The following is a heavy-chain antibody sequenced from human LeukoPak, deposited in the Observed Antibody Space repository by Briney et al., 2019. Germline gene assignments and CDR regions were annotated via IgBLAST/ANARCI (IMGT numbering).Heavy chain of an antibody. CDR3: ARMGNYDSSGSLPLDY. D-gene: IGHD3-22*01. V-gene: IGHV1-2*02. Sequence: ASVKVSCKASGYTFTGYYMHWVRQAPGQGLEWMGWINPNSGGTNYAQKFQGRVTMTRDTSIGTAYMELSRLRSDDTAVYYCARMGNYDSSGSLPLDYWGQGTLVTVSS. CDR2: INPNSGGT. J-gene: IGHJ4*02. CDR1: GYTFTGYY.